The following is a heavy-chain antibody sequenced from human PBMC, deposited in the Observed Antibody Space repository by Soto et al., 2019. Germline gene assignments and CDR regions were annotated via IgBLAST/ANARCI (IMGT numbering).Heavy chain of an antibody. J-gene: IGHJ5*01. Sequence: GGSLRLSCQASGFNFRLYEMHWVRKAPGKGLEWVSYISSSGLTTYYADFAGGRFTISRDNAKDSLCLHLNSLRVGDTAVYYCARYGTRGDWWGLGTQVTVSS. V-gene: IGHV3-48*03. CDR2: ISSSGLTT. CDR1: GFNFRLYE. CDR3: ARYGTRGDW. D-gene: IGHD3-10*01.